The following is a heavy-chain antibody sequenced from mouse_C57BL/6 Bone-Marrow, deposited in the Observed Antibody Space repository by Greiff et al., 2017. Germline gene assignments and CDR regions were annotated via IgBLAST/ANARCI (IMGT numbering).Heavy chain of an antibody. CDR3: ARIGGITTY. D-gene: IGHD1-1*01. J-gene: IGHJ3*01. CDR1: GYTFTDYY. V-gene: IGHV1-26*01. CDR2: INPNNGGT. Sequence: EVQLQQSGPELVKPGASVKISCKASGYTFTDYYMNWVKQSHGKSLEWIGDINPNNGGTSYNQKFKGKATLTVDKSSSIAYMELRSLTSEDSAVYYCARIGGITTYWGQGTLVTVSA.